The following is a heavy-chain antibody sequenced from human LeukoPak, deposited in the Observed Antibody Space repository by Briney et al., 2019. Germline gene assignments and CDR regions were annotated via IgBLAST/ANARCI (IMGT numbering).Heavy chain of an antibody. CDR3: ARGVFYYDMLHYYYGMDV. Sequence: TSETLSLTCTVSGGSISSGGYYWSWIRQHPGKGLEWIGYIYYSGSTYYNPSLKSRVTISVDTSKNQFSLKLSSVTAADTAVYYCARGVFYYDMLHYYYGMDVWGQGTTVTVSS. CDR1: GGSISSGGYY. D-gene: IGHD3-22*01. V-gene: IGHV4-31*03. J-gene: IGHJ6*02. CDR2: IYYSGST.